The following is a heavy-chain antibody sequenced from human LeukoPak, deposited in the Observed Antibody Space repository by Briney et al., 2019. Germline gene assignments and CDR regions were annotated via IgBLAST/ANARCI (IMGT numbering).Heavy chain of an antibody. V-gene: IGHV1-46*01. CDR1: GYTFTRYG. Sequence: GASVKVSCKASGYTFTRYGISWVRQAPGQGLEWMGIINPSGGSTSYAQKFQGRVTMTRDTSTSTVYMELSSLRSEDTAAYYCARDRRGGSSYYYYYYYMDVWGKGTTVTISS. J-gene: IGHJ6*03. CDR2: INPSGGST. CDR3: ARDRRGGSSYYYYYYYMDV. D-gene: IGHD2-15*01.